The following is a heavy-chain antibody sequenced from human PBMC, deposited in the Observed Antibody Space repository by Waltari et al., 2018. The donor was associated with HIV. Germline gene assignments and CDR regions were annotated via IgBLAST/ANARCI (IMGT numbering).Heavy chain of an antibody. J-gene: IGHJ4*02. Sequence: HLQESGPRLATPSETLSLTCSVSGGSVSTGPYYWSWIRQPPGKGLEWIGYISYSGSTNYNPSLKSRVTVSVDTSKNQVSLKLNSLTAADTAVYYCASHGDYYDRSGFYFDHWGQGTLVTVSS. D-gene: IGHD3-22*01. CDR1: GGSVSTGPYY. V-gene: IGHV4-61*01. CDR2: ISYSGST. CDR3: ASHGDYYDRSGFYFDH.